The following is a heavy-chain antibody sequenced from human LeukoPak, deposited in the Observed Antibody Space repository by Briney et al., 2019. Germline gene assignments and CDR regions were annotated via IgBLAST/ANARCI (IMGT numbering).Heavy chain of an antibody. CDR3: ARMDIVVVPAAIEFDY. V-gene: IGHV3-21*01. J-gene: IGHJ4*02. CDR1: GFTVSSHY. Sequence: PGGSLRLSCAASGFTVSSHYMNWVRQAPGKGLEWVSSISSSSSYIYYADSVKGRFTISRDNAKNSLYLQMNSLRAEDTAVYYCARMDIVVVPAAIEFDYWGQGTLVTVSS. CDR2: ISSSSSYI. D-gene: IGHD2-2*02.